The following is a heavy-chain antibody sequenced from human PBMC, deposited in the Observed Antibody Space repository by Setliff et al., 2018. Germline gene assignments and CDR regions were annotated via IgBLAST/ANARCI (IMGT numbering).Heavy chain of an antibody. D-gene: IGHD3-9*01. J-gene: IGHJ4*02. CDR1: GYMFKSYG. CDR2: ISAYSGET. Sequence: ASVKVSCTASGYMFKSYGINWMRQAPGQGPEWMGWISAYSGETNYAQIFQGRVTMTTDTPTSTAYMELRSLTSDDTAVYYCARGQTLRHFDWPTAFDYWGLGTLVTVSS. V-gene: IGHV1-18*04. CDR3: ARGQTLRHFDWPTAFDY.